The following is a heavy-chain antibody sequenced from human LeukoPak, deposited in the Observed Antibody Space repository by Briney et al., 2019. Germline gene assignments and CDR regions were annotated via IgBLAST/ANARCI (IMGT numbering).Heavy chain of an antibody. V-gene: IGHV4-59*08. Sequence: PSETLSLTCTVSGASMSTYYWSWIRQPPGKGLEGIGYIYYSGSTNYNPSLKSRVTMSVDTSKNQFSLKLTSVTAVDTAVYFCAKREPYSGGWLFAHWGQGALVTVSS. J-gene: IGHJ4*02. CDR2: IYYSGST. D-gene: IGHD2-15*01. CDR1: GASMSTYY. CDR3: AKREPYSGGWLFAH.